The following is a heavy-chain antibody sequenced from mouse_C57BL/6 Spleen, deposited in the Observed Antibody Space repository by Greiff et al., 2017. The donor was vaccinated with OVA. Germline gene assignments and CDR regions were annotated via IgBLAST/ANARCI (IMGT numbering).Heavy chain of an antibody. V-gene: IGHV1-61*01. D-gene: IGHD4-1*01. CDR2: IYPSDSET. CDR1: GYTFTSYW. CDR3: GRRGTGRGYFDY. J-gene: IGHJ2*01. Sequence: QVQLQQPGAELVRPGSSVKLSCKASGYTFTSYWMDWVKQRPGQGLEWIGNIYPSDSETHYNQKFKDKATLTVDKSSSTAYMQLSSLTSEDSAVYYWGRRGTGRGYFDYWGQGTTLTVSS.